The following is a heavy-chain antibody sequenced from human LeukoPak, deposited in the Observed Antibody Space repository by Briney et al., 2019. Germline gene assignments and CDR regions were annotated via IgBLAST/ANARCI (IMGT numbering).Heavy chain of an antibody. Sequence: HSGGSLRLSCAASGFTFDDYAMHWVRQAPGKGLEWVSGISWNSGSIGYADSVKGRFTISRDNAKNSLYLQMNSLRAEDTALYYCAKVRMVRGINHFDYWGQGTLVTVSS. CDR2: ISWNSGSI. CDR3: AKVRMVRGINHFDY. J-gene: IGHJ4*02. D-gene: IGHD3-10*01. CDR1: GFTFDDYA. V-gene: IGHV3-9*01.